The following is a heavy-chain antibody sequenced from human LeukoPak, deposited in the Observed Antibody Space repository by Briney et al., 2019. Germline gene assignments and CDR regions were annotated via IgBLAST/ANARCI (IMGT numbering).Heavy chain of an antibody. CDR3: ARDSGPPNYYFDY. CDR1: GGSISSGSYY. V-gene: IGHV4-39*07. Sequence: SETLSLTCTVSGGSISSGSYYWGWIRQPPGKGLEWIGSFYYSGSAYYNPSLRSRVTISVDTSKNQFSLKLSSVTAADTAVYYCARDSGPPNYYFDYWGQGTLVTVSS. CDR2: FYYSGSA. D-gene: IGHD2-8*02. J-gene: IGHJ4*02.